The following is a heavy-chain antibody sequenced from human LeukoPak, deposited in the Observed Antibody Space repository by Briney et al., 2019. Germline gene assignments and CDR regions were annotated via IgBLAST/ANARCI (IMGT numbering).Heavy chain of an antibody. D-gene: IGHD3/OR15-3a*01. CDR1: GYTFTSYY. CDR3: ARGTGHFDY. J-gene: IGHJ4*02. Sequence: SCKAPGYTFTSYYMHWVRQAPGKGLEWVAVIWYDGSNKYYADSVKGRFTISRDNSKNTLYLQINSLRAEDTAVYYCARGTGHFDYWGQGTLVTVSS. V-gene: IGHV3-33*01. CDR2: IWYDGSNK.